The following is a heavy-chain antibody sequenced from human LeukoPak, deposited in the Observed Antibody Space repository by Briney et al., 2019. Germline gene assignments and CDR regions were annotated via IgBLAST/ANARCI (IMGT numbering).Heavy chain of an antibody. V-gene: IGHV1-2*06. CDR2: INPNTGGT. Sequence: GASVKVSCKAFGYTFTGYYMHWVRQAPGQGLEWMGRINPNTGGTNYAQKFQGRVTITRDTSISTAYMELSRLTSDDTAVYYCARVPTYCGGDCYDYWGQGTLVTVSS. CDR3: ARVPTYCGGDCYDY. J-gene: IGHJ4*02. D-gene: IGHD2-21*01. CDR1: GYTFTGYY.